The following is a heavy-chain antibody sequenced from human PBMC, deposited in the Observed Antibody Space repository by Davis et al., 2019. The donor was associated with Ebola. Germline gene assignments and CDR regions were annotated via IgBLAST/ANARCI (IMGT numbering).Heavy chain of an antibody. CDR3: SRDRSARGYYYYGMDV. CDR2: ITSSSSYI. J-gene: IGHJ6*04. Sequence: PGGSLRLSCAASEFTFSSYTMTWVRQAPGKGLEWVSSITSSSSYIYYADSVTGRFTISRDNAKNSLYLQMNSLRAEDTAVYYCSRDRSARGYYYYGMDVWGNGTTVTVSS. D-gene: IGHD2-15*01. V-gene: IGHV3-21*01. CDR1: EFTFSSYT.